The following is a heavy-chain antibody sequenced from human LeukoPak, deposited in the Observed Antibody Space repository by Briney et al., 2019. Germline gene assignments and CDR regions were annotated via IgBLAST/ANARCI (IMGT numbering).Heavy chain of an antibody. CDR3: AKHYMGSSYNRGLDY. CDR1: IDSFTNYY. J-gene: IGHJ4*02. D-gene: IGHD3-10*01. CDR2: IYYSGST. Sequence: TPSETLSLTCAVYIDSFTNYYWGWIRQPPGKGLEWIGSIYYSGSTYYNPSLESRVTISVDTSKNQFSLKLSSVTAADTAIYYCAKHYMGSSYNRGLDYWGQGTLVTVSS. V-gene: IGHV4-39*01.